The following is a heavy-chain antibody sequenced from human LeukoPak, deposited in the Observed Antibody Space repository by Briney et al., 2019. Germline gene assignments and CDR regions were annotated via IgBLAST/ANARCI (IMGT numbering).Heavy chain of an antibody. J-gene: IGHJ4*02. V-gene: IGHV4-39*01. CDR2: IYYSGST. CDR1: GGSITSSSSY. D-gene: IGHD3-3*01. CDR3: ARRPKVLRFLEWFFDY. Sequence: SQTLSLTCPVSGGSITSSSSYWGWIRQPPGKGLEWIGSIYYSGSTYYNPSLKSRVTISVDTSKNQFSLKLSSVTAADTAVYYCARRPKVLRFLEWFFDYWGQGTLVTVSS.